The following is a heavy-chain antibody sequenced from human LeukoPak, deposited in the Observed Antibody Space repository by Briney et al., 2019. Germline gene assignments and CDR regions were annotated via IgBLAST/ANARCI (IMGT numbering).Heavy chain of an antibody. D-gene: IGHD2-21*02. CDR1: GGSFSGYY. Sequence: SETLSLTCAVYGGSFSGYYWSWIRQPPGKGLEWIGEINHSGSTNYNPSLKSRVTISVDTSKNQFSLKLSAVTAADTAVYYCARGLSAIVHWGQGTLVTVSS. CDR3: ARGLSAIVH. CDR2: INHSGST. J-gene: IGHJ4*02. V-gene: IGHV4-34*01.